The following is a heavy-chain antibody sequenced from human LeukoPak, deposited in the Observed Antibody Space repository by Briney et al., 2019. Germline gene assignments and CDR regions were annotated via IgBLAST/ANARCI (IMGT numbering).Heavy chain of an antibody. J-gene: IGHJ4*02. CDR1: GFTFSSYA. CDR2: ISYDGSNK. D-gene: IGHD2-15*01. CDR3: ARAVGSGDAY. V-gene: IGHV3-30-3*01. Sequence: GGSLRLSCAASGFTFSSYAMNWVRQAPGKGLEWVAFISYDGSNKYYADSVKGRFTISRDNSKNTLYLQMNSLRAEDTAVYYCARAVGSGDAYWGQGTLVTVSS.